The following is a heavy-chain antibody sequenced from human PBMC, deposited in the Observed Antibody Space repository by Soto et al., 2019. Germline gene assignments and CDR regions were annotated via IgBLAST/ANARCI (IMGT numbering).Heavy chain of an antibody. CDR2: ISRRGST. D-gene: IGHD1-26*01. J-gene: IGHJ6*02. CDR3: ARGGAHAKSGSGIYQFGYGLDF. V-gene: IGHV4-34*02. CDR1: GESFGGYC. Sequence: QVQLQQWGAGLLKPSETLSLTCDVSGESFGGYCWSWIRQSPGKGLEWIGDISRRGSTNYNPSLKSRVTLSVDTTKRQFSLKLSSVTAADTAVYYCARGGAHAKSGSGIYQFGYGLDFWGQGTTVTVSS.